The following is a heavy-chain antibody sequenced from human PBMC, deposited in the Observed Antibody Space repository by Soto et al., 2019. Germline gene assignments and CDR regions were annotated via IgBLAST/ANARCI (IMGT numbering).Heavy chain of an antibody. J-gene: IGHJ3*02. CDR1: GGSISSGGYS. Sequence: SETLSLTCAVSGGSISSGGYSWSWIRQPPGKGLEWIGYIYHSGSTYYNPSLKSRVTISVDRSKNQFSLKLSSVTAADTAVYYRARVYYDFWSGHGVGAFDIWGQGTMVTVSS. V-gene: IGHV4-30-2*01. CDR3: ARVYYDFWSGHGVGAFDI. D-gene: IGHD3-3*01. CDR2: IYHSGST.